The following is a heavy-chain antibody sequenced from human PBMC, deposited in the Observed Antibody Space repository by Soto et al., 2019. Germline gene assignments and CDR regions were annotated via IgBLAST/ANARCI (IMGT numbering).Heavy chain of an antibody. CDR1: GFTFSSYA. CDR3: PSITFGGVIVPDYFDY. J-gene: IGHJ4*02. D-gene: IGHD3-16*02. V-gene: IGHV3-23*01. CDR2: ISGSGGST. Sequence: GGSLRLSCAASGFTFSSYAMSWVRQAPGKGLEWVSAISGSGGSTYYADSVKGRFTISRDNSKITLYLQMNSLRAEDTAVYYCPSITFGGVIVPDYFDYSGQSTLVTVSS.